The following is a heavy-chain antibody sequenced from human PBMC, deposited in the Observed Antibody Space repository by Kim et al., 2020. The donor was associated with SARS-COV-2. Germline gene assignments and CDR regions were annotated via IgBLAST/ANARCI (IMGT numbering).Heavy chain of an antibody. Sequence: SETLSLTCTVSGGSVSSGSYYWSWIRQPQGKGLEWIGYIYYSGSTNYNPSLKSRVTISVDTSKNQFSLKLSSVTAADTAVYYCARTDYGDYAPTIDYWGQGTLVTVSS. D-gene: IGHD4-17*01. CDR1: GGSVSSGSYY. CDR3: ARTDYGDYAPTIDY. CDR2: IYYSGST. J-gene: IGHJ4*02. V-gene: IGHV4-61*01.